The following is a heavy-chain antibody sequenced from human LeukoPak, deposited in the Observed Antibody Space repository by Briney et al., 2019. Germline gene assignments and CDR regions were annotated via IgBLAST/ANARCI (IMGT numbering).Heavy chain of an antibody. V-gene: IGHV1-46*01. CDR3: ARDRCSGGSCPQPTEIDY. CDR2: INPSGGST. J-gene: IGHJ4*02. Sequence: ASVKVSCKASGYTFTCYYMHWVRQAPGQGLEWMGIINPSGGSTSYAQKFQGRVTMTRDTSTSTVYMEPSSLRSEDTAVYYCARDRCSGGSCPQPTEIDYWGQGTLVTVSS. CDR1: GYTFTCYY. D-gene: IGHD2-15*01.